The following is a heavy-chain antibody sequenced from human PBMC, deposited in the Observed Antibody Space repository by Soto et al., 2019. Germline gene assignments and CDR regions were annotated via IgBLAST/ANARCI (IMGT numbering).Heavy chain of an antibody. CDR3: ARDSSTSPYYSGMDV. CDR1: GGTFSSYP. Sequence: QVQLLQSGAEVKKPGSSVKVSCTASGGTFSSYPINWVRQAPGEGLEWMGGVIPIFGTTNYAQKFKGRVTITADESTTTAYMEMSRRRSDDTAVYYFARDSSTSPYYSGMDVWGQGTTVTVSS. J-gene: IGHJ6*02. D-gene: IGHD4-17*01. V-gene: IGHV1-69*01. CDR2: VIPIFGTT.